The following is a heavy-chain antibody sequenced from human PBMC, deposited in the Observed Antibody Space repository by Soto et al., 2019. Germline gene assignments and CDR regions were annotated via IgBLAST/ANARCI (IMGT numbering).Heavy chain of an antibody. Sequence: QVQLVESGGGVVQPGRSLRLSCAASGFTFSSYGMHWVRQAPGKGLEWVAVIWYDGSNKYYADSVKGRFTISRDNSKNTLYLQMNSLRAEDTAVYCCARSIAARRYYYYGMDVWGQGTTVTVSS. CDR1: GFTFSSYG. D-gene: IGHD6-6*01. J-gene: IGHJ6*02. CDR3: ARSIAARRYYYYGMDV. V-gene: IGHV3-33*01. CDR2: IWYDGSNK.